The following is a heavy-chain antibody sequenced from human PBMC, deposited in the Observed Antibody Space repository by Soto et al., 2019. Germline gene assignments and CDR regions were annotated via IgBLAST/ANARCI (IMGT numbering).Heavy chain of an antibody. J-gene: IGHJ5*02. CDR2: IKSKTDGGTT. D-gene: IGHD3-3*01. V-gene: IGHV3-15*01. CDR3: TTGLTIRGVVIDP. Sequence: EVQLVESGGGLVKPGGSLRLSCAASGFTFSNALMSWVRQAPGKGLEWVGRIKSKTDGGTTDYAAPVKGRFTISRDDSKNTLYLQMNSLKTEDTAVYYCTTGLTIRGVVIDPWGQGTLVTVSS. CDR1: GFTFSNAL.